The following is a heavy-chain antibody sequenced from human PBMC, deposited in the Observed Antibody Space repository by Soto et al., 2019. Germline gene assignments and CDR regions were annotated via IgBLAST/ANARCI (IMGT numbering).Heavy chain of an antibody. Sequence: QVQLQQWGAGLLKPSETLSLTCAVYGGSFSGYQWSWIRQTPGKGLEWIGGINDSGDINYNPSLKSPVTILVDSPKEQISLRLSSVTAADTAVYYCARGLILWFGELSRRGGYYYYMDVWGKGTRVTVSS. CDR2: INDSGDI. V-gene: IGHV4-34*01. CDR1: GGSFSGYQ. CDR3: ARGLILWFGELSRRGGYYYYMDV. J-gene: IGHJ6*03. D-gene: IGHD3-10*01.